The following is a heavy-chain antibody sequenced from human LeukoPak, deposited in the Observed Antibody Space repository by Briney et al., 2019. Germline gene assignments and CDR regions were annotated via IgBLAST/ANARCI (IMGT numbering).Heavy chain of an antibody. D-gene: IGHD2-2*01. Sequence: SETLSLTCTVAGGSVGSYYWSWILRPPGRGLEWIAYLSHSGSSDSNPSLTSRVTTLVDTSKNQFSLKLTSVTAADTAVYYCARARYANAWYAFDFWGHGTMVTVSS. CDR2: LSHSGSS. V-gene: IGHV4-59*02. J-gene: IGHJ3*01. CDR3: ARARYANAWYAFDF. CDR1: GGSVGSYY.